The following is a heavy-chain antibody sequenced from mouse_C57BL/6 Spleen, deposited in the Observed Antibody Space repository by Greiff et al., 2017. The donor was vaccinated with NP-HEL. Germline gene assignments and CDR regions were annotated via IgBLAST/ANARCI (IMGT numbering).Heavy chain of an antibody. J-gene: IGHJ1*03. V-gene: IGHV8-12*01. CDR3: ARRALDYYGSSWYFDV. CDR1: GFSLSTSGMG. D-gene: IGHD1-1*01. CDR2: IYWDDDK. Sequence: LQQSGPGILQSSQTLSLTCSFSGFSLSTSGMGVSWIRQPSGKGLEWLAHIYWDDDKRYNPSLKSRLTISKDTSRNQVFLKITSVDTADTATYYCARRALDYYGSSWYFDVWGTGTTVTVSS.